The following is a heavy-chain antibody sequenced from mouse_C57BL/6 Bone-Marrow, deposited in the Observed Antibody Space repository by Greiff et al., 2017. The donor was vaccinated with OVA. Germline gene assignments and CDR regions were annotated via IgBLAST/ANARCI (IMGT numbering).Heavy chain of an antibody. CDR2: IHPNSGST. J-gene: IGHJ3*01. Sequence: QVQLKQPGAELVKPGASVKLSCKASGYTFTSYWMHWVKQRPGQGLEWIGMIHPNSGSTNYNEKFKSKATLTVDKSSSTAYMQLSSLTSEDSAVYYCARRGAYYSNYVPFAYWGQGTLVTVSA. D-gene: IGHD2-5*01. CDR1: GYTFTSYW. V-gene: IGHV1-64*01. CDR3: ARRGAYYSNYVPFAY.